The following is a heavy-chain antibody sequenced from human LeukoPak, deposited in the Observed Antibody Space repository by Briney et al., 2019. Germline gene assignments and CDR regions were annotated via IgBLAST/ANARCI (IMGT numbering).Heavy chain of an antibody. D-gene: IGHD3-22*01. Sequence: PGGPLRLSCAASGFTFSSYAMSWVRQAPGKGLEWVSAISGSGGSTYYADSVKGRFTISRDNSKNTLYLQMNSLRAEDTAVYYCAKDSNYYDSSGYPDRFDYWGQGTLVTVSS. CDR1: GFTFSSYA. J-gene: IGHJ4*02. CDR3: AKDSNYYDSSGYPDRFDY. CDR2: ISGSGGST. V-gene: IGHV3-23*01.